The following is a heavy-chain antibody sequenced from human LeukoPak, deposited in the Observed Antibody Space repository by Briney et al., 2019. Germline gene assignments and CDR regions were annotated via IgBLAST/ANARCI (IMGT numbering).Heavy chain of an antibody. CDR1: GGTFTSYA. Sequence: SVKVSCKASGGTFTSYAISWVRQAPGQGLEWMGRIIPIFGTANYAQKFQGRVTITTDESTSTAYMEMRSLRSEDTAVYYWAREIAAAARGGVLVYYYMDVWGKGTTVTVS. D-gene: IGHD6-13*01. CDR2: IIPIFGTA. V-gene: IGHV1-69*05. CDR3: AREIAAAARGGVLVYYYMDV. J-gene: IGHJ6*03.